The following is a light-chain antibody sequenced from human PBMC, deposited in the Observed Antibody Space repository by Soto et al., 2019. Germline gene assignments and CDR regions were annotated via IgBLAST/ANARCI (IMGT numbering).Light chain of an antibody. CDR2: AAS. V-gene: IGKV1-39*01. Sequence: DIQMTQSPSSLSASVGDRVTITCRASQSISSYLNWYQQKPGKAPKLLIYAASSLQSGVPSRFSGSGSGTDFTLTISSLQPDDFATYYCQQYNTTFGQGTKVDIK. J-gene: IGKJ2*01. CDR1: QSISSY. CDR3: QQYNTT.